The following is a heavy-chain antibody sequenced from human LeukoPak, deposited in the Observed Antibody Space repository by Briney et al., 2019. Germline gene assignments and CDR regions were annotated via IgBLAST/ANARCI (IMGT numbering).Heavy chain of an antibody. CDR2: ISSSSSYI. CDR3: ARDRKFHDYYDSSGYSDY. Sequence: PGGSLRLSCAASGFTFSSYSMNWVRLAPGKGLEWISSISSSSSYIYYADSVKGRFTISRDNAKNSLYLQMNSLRAEDTAVYYCARDRKFHDYYDSSGYSDYWGQGTLGTVSS. CDR1: GFTFSSYS. J-gene: IGHJ4*02. D-gene: IGHD3-22*01. V-gene: IGHV3-21*04.